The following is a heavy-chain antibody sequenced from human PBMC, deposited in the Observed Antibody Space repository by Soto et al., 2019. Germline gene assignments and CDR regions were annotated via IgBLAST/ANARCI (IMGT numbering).Heavy chain of an antibody. J-gene: IGHJ5*02. CDR2: IYYSGST. V-gene: IGHV4-59*01. CDR1: GSSIIVYG. Sequence: TWIASGSSIIVYGWSWIRQPPGKGLEWIGYIYYSGSTNYNPSLKSRVTISVDTSKNHFSLKLSSVTAADTAVYYCARDFAGNWFDPWGQGTLVTVSS. CDR3: ARDFAGNWFDP.